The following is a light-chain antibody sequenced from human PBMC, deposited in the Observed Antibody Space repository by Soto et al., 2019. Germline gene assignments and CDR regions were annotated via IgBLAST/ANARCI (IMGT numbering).Light chain of an antibody. CDR3: LQYHNLWA. J-gene: IGKJ1*01. V-gene: IGKV3-15*01. CDR2: RAS. Sequence: ILMTQSPATVSVSPGESATLSCRASQNIYYNVAWYQQRPGQAPRLLIYRASTRAPGVPARFSGSGSGTELTLTISSLKNEDLKVYSCLQYHNLWAFGQGTKVDIK. CDR1: QNIYYN.